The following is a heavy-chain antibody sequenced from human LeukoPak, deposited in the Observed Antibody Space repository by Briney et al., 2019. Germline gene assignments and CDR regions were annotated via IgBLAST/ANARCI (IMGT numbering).Heavy chain of an antibody. V-gene: IGHV1-69*06. Sequence: SVKVSCKASGGTFSSYAISWVRQAPGQGLEWMGGIIPIFGTANYAQKFQGRVTITADKSTSTAYMELGSLRSEDTAVYYCARVLGNLRSWFDPWGQGTLVTVSS. CDR3: ARVLGNLRSWFDP. CDR1: GGTFSSYA. J-gene: IGHJ5*02. CDR2: IIPIFGTA. D-gene: IGHD3-3*01.